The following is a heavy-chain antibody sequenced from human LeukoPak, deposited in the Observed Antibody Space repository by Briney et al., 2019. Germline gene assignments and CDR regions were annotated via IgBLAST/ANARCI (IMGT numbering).Heavy chain of an antibody. CDR1: GYTFTGYY. J-gene: IGHJ4*02. Sequence: ASVKVSCKASGYTFTGYYMHWVRQAPGQGLEWMGWINPNSGGTNYAQKFQGWVTMTRDTFISTAYMELSRLRSDDTAVYYCARARYSSSPLNYWGQGTLVTVSS. V-gene: IGHV1-2*04. D-gene: IGHD6-13*01. CDR3: ARARYSSSPLNY. CDR2: INPNSGGT.